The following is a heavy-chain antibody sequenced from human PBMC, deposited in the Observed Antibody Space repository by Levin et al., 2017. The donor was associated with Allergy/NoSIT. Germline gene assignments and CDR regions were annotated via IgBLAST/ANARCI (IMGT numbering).Heavy chain of an antibody. CDR1: GFTFSGSA. V-gene: IGHV3-73*01. J-gene: IGHJ4*02. D-gene: IGHD5-12*01. Sequence: ASVKVSCAASGFTFSGSAMHWVRQASGKGLEWVGRIRSKANSYATAYAASVKGRFTISRDDSKNTAYLQMNSLKTEDTAVYYCTRRGPDFDYWGQGTLVTVSS. CDR3: TRRGPDFDY. CDR2: IRSKANSYAT.